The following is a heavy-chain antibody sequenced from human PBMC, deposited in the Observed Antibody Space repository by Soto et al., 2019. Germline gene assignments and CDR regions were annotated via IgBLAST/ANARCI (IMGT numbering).Heavy chain of an antibody. J-gene: IGHJ6*02. D-gene: IGHD3-9*01. CDR2: IYPGDSDT. CDR1: GYSFTSYW. V-gene: IGHV5-51*01. CDR3: ARHGSYYDILTESYYFYGMDG. Sequence: GESLKISCKGSGYSFTSYWIGWVRQMPGKGLEWMGIIYPGDSDTRYSPSFQGQVTISADKSISTAYLQWSSLKASDTAMYYCARHGSYYDILTESYYFYGMDGWGQGTTVTVSS.